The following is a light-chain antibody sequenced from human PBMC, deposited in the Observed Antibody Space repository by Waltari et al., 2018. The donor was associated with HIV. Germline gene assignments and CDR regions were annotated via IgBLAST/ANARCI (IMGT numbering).Light chain of an antibody. CDR3: SSYVGSNNVL. V-gene: IGLV2-8*01. Sequence: QSALTQPPSASGSPGQSVTISCTGTTGDVGASNYVSWYQVHPGKAPQIMISKVTERPSGVPDRFSGSKSSNTASLTVSGLQPEDEAHYYCSSYVGSNNVLFGGGTKLTVL. CDR1: TGDVGASNY. CDR2: KVT. J-gene: IGLJ2*01.